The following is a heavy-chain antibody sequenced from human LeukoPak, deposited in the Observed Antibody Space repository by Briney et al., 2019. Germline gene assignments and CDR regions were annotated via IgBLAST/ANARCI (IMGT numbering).Heavy chain of an antibody. CDR3: ARDSGRFYDIGLVHDAFDV. CDR1: GFTFSDYS. CDR2: ITSSSTYI. J-gene: IGHJ3*01. Sequence: GGSLRLSCAASGFTFSDYSMNWVRQAPGKGLEWVSSITSSSTYIYYADSVKGRFTISRDNAKNSLYLQMSSLRAEDTAVYYCARDSGRFYDIGLVHDAFDVWGQGTMVTVSS. V-gene: IGHV3-21*01. D-gene: IGHD3-10*01.